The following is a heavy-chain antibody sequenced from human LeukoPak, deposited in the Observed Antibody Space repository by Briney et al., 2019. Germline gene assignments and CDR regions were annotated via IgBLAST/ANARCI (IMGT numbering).Heavy chain of an antibody. CDR1: GFTFSSYS. Sequence: GGSLRLSCVASGFTFSSYSMNWVRQAPGKGLEWVSSISSSSSYIYYADSVEGRFTISRDNAKNSLYLQMNSLRAEDTAVYYCARDLGYSYGFDYWGQGTLVTVSS. CDR3: ARDLGYSYGFDY. V-gene: IGHV3-21*01. CDR2: ISSSSSYI. D-gene: IGHD5-18*01. J-gene: IGHJ4*02.